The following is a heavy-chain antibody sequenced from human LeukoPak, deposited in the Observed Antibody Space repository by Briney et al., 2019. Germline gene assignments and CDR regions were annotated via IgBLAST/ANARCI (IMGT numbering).Heavy chain of an antibody. Sequence: ASVKVSCKASGYTFTGYYIHWVRQAPGQGLEWMGWINPNSGGTNYAQKFQGRVTMTRDTSISTSYMELSRLGSDDTAVYYCAREWELLDEYFQHWGQGTLVTVSS. CDR2: INPNSGGT. CDR3: AREWELLDEYFQH. D-gene: IGHD1-26*01. CDR1: GYTFTGYY. V-gene: IGHV1-2*02. J-gene: IGHJ1*01.